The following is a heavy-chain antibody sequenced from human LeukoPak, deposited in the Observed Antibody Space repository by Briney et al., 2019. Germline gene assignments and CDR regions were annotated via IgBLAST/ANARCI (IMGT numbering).Heavy chain of an antibody. CDR1: GGSISSYY. CDR3: AQLGDSWSTIDY. CDR2: IYYSGST. Sequence: SETLSLTCTVSGGSISSYYWSWIRQPPGKGLEWIGYIYYSGSTNYNPSLKSRVTISVDTSKNQFSLKLSSVTAADTAMYYCAQLGDSWSTIDYWGQGTLVNVSS. V-gene: IGHV4-59*08. J-gene: IGHJ4*02. D-gene: IGHD6-13*01.